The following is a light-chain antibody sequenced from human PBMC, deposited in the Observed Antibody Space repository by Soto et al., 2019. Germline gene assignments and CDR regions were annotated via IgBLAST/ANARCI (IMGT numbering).Light chain of an antibody. J-gene: IGKJ4*01. CDR1: QALQRSF. CDR2: GVS. V-gene: IGKV3D-15*01. CDR3: QQYDDWLGLT. Sequence: IVLMQSPGTLSLSPGERATLSCRASQALQRSFLAWYQHKPGQSPRLLSSGVSSRAAGVPARFSGSGSGTEFNLTISSLQSEDFAVYFCQQYDDWLGLTFGGGTKVDI.